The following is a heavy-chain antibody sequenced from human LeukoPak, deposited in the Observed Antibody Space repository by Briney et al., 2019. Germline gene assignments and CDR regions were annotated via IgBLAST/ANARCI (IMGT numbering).Heavy chain of an antibody. Sequence: PWETLTLTCAVSGGSISSGGYSWSWIRQPPGKGLEWIGYIYHSGSTYYNPSLKSRVTISVDRSKNQFSLKLSSVTAADTAVYYCARLSSSWYSYFDYWGQGTLVTVSP. CDR1: GGSISSGGYS. CDR3: ARLSSSWYSYFDY. D-gene: IGHD6-13*01. CDR2: IYHSGST. J-gene: IGHJ4*02. V-gene: IGHV4-30-2*01.